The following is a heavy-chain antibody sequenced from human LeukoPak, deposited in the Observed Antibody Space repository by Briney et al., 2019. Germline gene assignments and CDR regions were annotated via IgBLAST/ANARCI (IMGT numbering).Heavy chain of an antibody. CDR2: ITRSGSSV. D-gene: IGHD3-10*01. CDR3: ARDLHYAFDI. CDR1: GFSFSTYS. Sequence: GGSLRLSCAASGFSFSTYSMNWVRQAPGKGLEWISSITRSGSSVYYADSVKGRFTISRDNAKNSLYLQMDGLRAEDTAVYYCARDLHYAFDIWGQGTMVTASS. J-gene: IGHJ3*02. V-gene: IGHV3-21*01.